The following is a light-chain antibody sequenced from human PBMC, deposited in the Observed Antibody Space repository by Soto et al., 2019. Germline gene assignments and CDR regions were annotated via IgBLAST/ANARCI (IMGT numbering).Light chain of an antibody. J-gene: IGKJ2*01. CDR1: QAVSSTY. Sequence: EIVLTQSPGTLSLSPGERVTLSCRASQAVSSTYLAWYQQKPGQAPRLLVHLASSRATGVPDRFSGSGSGTDFTLTISRLEPDDSAVYYCQQYGSSPATFGQGTKLEIK. V-gene: IGKV3-20*01. CDR2: LAS. CDR3: QQYGSSPAT.